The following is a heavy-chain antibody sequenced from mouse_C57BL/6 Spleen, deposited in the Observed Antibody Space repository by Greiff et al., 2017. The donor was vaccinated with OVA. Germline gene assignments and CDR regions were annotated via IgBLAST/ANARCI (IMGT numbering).Heavy chain of an antibody. CDR2: IYPGDGDT. CDR3: ATYYSNFSYAMDY. Sequence: VKLVESGPELVKPGASVKISCKASGYAFSSSWMNWVKQRPGKGLEWIGRIYPGDGDTNYNGKFKGKATLTADKSSSTAYMQLSSLTSEDSAVYFCATYYSNFSYAMDYWGQGTSVTVSS. CDR1: GYAFSSSW. J-gene: IGHJ4*01. V-gene: IGHV1-82*01. D-gene: IGHD2-5*01.